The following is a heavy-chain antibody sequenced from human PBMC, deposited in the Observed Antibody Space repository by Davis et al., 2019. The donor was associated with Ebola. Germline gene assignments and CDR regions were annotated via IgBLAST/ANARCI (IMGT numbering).Heavy chain of an antibody. D-gene: IGHD3-22*01. CDR1: GGSISSGGYY. J-gene: IGHJ3*02. CDR3: AREKYYYDSSGYYWADAFDI. V-gene: IGHV4-31*03. Sequence: MPSETLSLTCTVSGGSISSGGYYWSWIRQHPGKGLEWIGYIYYSGSTYYNPSLKSRVTISVDTSKNQFSLKLSSVTAADTAVYYCAREKYYYDSSGYYWADAFDIWGQGTMVTVSS. CDR2: IYYSGST.